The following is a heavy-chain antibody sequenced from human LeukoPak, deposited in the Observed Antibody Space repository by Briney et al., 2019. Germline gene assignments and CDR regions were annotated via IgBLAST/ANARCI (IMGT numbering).Heavy chain of an antibody. J-gene: IGHJ4*02. Sequence: PGGSLRLSCAASGFTFSSYGMHWVRQAPGKGLEWVAVIWYDGSNKYYADSVKGRFTISRDSSKNTLYLQMNSLRAEDTAVYYCAKGGDIVVVVAATRFDYWGQGTLVTVSS. V-gene: IGHV3-33*06. D-gene: IGHD2-15*01. CDR3: AKGGDIVVVVAATRFDY. CDR1: GFTFSSYG. CDR2: IWYDGSNK.